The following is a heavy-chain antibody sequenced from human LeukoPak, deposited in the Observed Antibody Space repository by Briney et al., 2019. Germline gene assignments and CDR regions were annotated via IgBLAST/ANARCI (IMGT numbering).Heavy chain of an antibody. V-gene: IGHV4-34*01. CDR3: AREGSIAVAHDAFDI. D-gene: IGHD6-19*01. CDR1: GGSFRGYY. Sequence: KPSETLSLTCAVYGGSFRGYYWSWIRQPPGKGLEWIGEINHSGSSNYNPSLKSRVTISVDTSKNQFSLKLSSVTAADTAVYYCAREGSIAVAHDAFDIWGQGTMVTVSS. CDR2: INHSGSS. J-gene: IGHJ3*02.